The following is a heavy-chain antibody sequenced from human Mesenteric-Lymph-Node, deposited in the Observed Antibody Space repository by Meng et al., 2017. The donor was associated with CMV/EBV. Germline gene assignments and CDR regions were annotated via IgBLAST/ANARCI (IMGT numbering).Heavy chain of an antibody. CDR1: GGAFSGYY. CDR3: ARGSSYDILTGYFDY. D-gene: IGHD3-9*01. Sequence: QVQVTEWGAGLLKSSENLSVTCAVYGGAFSGYYVNWIRQSPEKGLEWIGEINHSGSTTYNPSFTSRIIISVDTSTNQISLNMSSVTAAETAVYYCARGSSYDILTGYFDYWGQGALVTVSS. CDR2: INHSGST. V-gene: IGHV4-34*01. J-gene: IGHJ4*02.